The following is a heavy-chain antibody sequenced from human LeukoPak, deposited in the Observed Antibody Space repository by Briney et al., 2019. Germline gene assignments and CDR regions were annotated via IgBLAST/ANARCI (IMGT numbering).Heavy chain of an antibody. CDR3: ARGAPGDGAFDI. Sequence: SETLSLTCTVSGGSISSGGYYWSWIRQHPGKGLEWTGYIYYSGSTYYNPSLKSRVTISVDTSKNQFSLKLSSVTAADTAVYYCARGAPGDGAFDIWGQGTMVTVSS. D-gene: IGHD3-10*01. CDR2: IYYSGST. CDR1: GGSISSGGYY. J-gene: IGHJ3*02. V-gene: IGHV4-31*03.